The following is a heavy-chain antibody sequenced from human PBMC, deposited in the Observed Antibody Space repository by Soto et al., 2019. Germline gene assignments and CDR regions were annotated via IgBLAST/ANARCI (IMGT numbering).Heavy chain of an antibody. CDR3: ARDVGYSYVNGWFDP. Sequence: QVQLVESGGGVVQPGRSLRLSCAASGFTFSSDGMHWVRQAPGKGLEWVAVIWYDGSNKYYADSVKGRFTISRDNSKNTLYLQMNCPRAEDTAVYYCARDVGYSYVNGWFDPWGQGTLVTVSS. J-gene: IGHJ5*02. D-gene: IGHD5-18*01. CDR2: IWYDGSNK. V-gene: IGHV3-33*01. CDR1: GFTFSSDG.